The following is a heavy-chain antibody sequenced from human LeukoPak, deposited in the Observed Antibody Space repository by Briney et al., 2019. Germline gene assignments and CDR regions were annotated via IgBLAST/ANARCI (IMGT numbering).Heavy chain of an antibody. CDR3: ARAYSGSIAAAGTADY. CDR2: INPSGGST. D-gene: IGHD6-13*01. Sequence: RASVKVSCKASGYTFTGYYMHWVRQAPGQGLEWMGIINPSGGSTFYAQKFQGRVTMTRDTSTSTVYMELSSLRSEDSAVYYCARAYSGSIAAAGTADYWGQGTLVTVSS. CDR1: GYTFTGYY. V-gene: IGHV1-46*01. J-gene: IGHJ4*02.